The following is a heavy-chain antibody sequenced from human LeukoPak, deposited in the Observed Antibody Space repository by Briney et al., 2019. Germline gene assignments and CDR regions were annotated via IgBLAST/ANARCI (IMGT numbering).Heavy chain of an antibody. J-gene: IGHJ4*02. D-gene: IGHD3-22*01. V-gene: IGHV3-21*01. CDR2: ISSSSSYI. Sequence: PGGSLRLSCAASGFTFSSYSMNWVRQAPGKGLEWVSSISSSSSYIYYADSVKGRFTISRDNAKNSLYLQMNSLRAEDTAVYYCARGATYYYDSSGYPQGDFDYWGQGTLVTVSS. CDR1: GFTFSSYS. CDR3: ARGATYYYDSSGYPQGDFDY.